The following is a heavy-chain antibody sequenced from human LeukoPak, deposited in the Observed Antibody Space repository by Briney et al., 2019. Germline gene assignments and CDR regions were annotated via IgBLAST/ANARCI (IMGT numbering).Heavy chain of an antibody. Sequence: GGSLRLSCAASGFSFSSYAMSWVRQAPGKGLEWVSIISETGDKTYYADSVEGRFTISRDNSKNTLYLQLNSLRAEDTAAFYCAKGVCGSIACHLDYWGQGTPVTVSS. CDR2: ISETGDKT. J-gene: IGHJ4*02. V-gene: IGHV3-23*01. CDR1: GFSFSSYA. CDR3: AKGVCGSIACHLDY. D-gene: IGHD2-2*01.